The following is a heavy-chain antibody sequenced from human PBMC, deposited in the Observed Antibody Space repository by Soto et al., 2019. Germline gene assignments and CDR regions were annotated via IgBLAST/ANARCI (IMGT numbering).Heavy chain of an antibody. V-gene: IGHV4-61*01. D-gene: IGHD6-13*01. CDR1: GGSVSSGSYY. J-gene: IGHJ6*02. Sequence: SETLSLTCTVSGGSVSSGSYYWSWIRQPPGKGLEWIGYIYYSGSTNYNPSPKSRVTISVDTSKNQFSLKLSSVTAADTAVYYCARDLVRDYYYYGMDVWGQGTTVTVSS. CDR2: IYYSGST. CDR3: ARDLVRDYYYYGMDV.